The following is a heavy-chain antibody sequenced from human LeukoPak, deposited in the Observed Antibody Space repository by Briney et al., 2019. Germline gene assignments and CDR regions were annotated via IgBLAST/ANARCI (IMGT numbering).Heavy chain of an antibody. Sequence: GGSLRLSCTASGFIFSDAWMSLVRQAPGKGLEWVGRIKSESDGGTTDYAAPVKGRFTISRDDSKNTLYLQMNSLTAEDTAVYHCASHRGWELSFYAFDMWGQGTRVTVSS. V-gene: IGHV3-15*01. CDR2: IKSESDGGTT. CDR3: ASHRGWELSFYAFDM. J-gene: IGHJ3*02. CDR1: GFIFSDAW. D-gene: IGHD3-10*01.